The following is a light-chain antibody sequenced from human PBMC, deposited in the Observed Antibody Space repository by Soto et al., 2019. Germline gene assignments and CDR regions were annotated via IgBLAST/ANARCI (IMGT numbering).Light chain of an antibody. CDR1: NSNIGTYT. J-gene: IGLJ3*02. V-gene: IGLV1-44*01. CDR2: TDY. CDR3: ASWDDRLSGGV. Sequence: QAVVTQPPSASGTPGQRVIISCSGSNSNIGTYTVNWYQQLPGTAPKLLIYTDYQRPSGVPERFSGSRSGTSASLAISGLQSEDEADYYCASWDDRLSGGVFGGGTKLTVL.